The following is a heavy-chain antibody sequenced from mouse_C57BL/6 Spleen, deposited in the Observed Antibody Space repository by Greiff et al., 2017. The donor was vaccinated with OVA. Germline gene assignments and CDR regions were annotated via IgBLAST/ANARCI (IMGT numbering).Heavy chain of an antibody. D-gene: IGHD1-1*01. CDR1: GFSLTSYG. Sequence: VMLVESGPGLVQPSQSLSITCTVSGFSLTSYGVHWVRQSPGKGLEWLGVIWSGGSTDYNAAFISRLSISKDNSKSQVFFKMNSLQADDTAIYYCAREGNYYGSRGDYFDYWGQGTTLTVSS. CDR2: IWSGGST. V-gene: IGHV2-2*01. J-gene: IGHJ2*01. CDR3: AREGNYYGSRGDYFDY.